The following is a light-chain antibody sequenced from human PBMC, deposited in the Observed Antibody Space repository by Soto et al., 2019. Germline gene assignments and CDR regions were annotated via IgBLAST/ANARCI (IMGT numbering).Light chain of an antibody. CDR2: DIS. CDR1: QVITNY. Sequence: DIQMTQSPSTLSASVGDRVTITCQASQVITNYLNWYQQKPGKAPKLLIYDISTLEIGVPSRFSGSGSGTDFTFTISGLQPEDIATYFCQQYENLPYTFGQGTKLEI. CDR3: QQYENLPYT. V-gene: IGKV1-33*01. J-gene: IGKJ2*01.